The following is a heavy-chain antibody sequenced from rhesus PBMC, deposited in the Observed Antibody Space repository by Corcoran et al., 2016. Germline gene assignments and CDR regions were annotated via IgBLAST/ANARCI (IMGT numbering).Heavy chain of an antibody. D-gene: IGHD5-12*01. CDR1: GGSISRSNW. Sequence: QVQLQESGPGLVKPSETLSLTCAVSGGSISRSNWWSWIRQPPGKGLEWIGGIYSNTESTNYNPSLKNRVTISKDTSKNQFSLKLSSVTAADTAVYYCARGHSYFYYFDYWGQGVLVTVSS. J-gene: IGHJ4*01. CDR2: IYSNTEST. CDR3: ARGHSYFYYFDY. V-gene: IGHV4S12*01.